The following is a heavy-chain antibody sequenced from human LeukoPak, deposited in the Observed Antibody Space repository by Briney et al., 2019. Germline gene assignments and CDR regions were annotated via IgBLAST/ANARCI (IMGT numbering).Heavy chain of an antibody. CDR1: GGTFSSYA. J-gene: IGHJ6*02. CDR2: IIPILGIA. D-gene: IGHD5-18*01. Sequence: ASVKVSFKASGGTFSSYAISWVRQAPGQGLEWMGRIIPILGIANYAQKFQGRVTITADKSTSTAYMELSSLRSEDTAVYYCAREEGYSYGYYYGMDVWGQGTTVTVSS. V-gene: IGHV1-69*04. CDR3: AREEGYSYGYYYGMDV.